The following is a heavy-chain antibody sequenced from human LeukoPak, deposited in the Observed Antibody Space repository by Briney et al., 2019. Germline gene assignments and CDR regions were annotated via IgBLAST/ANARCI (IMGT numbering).Heavy chain of an antibody. CDR2: INHSGST. V-gene: IGHV4-34*01. CDR1: GGSFSGYY. J-gene: IGHJ4*02. Sequence: SETLSLTCAVYGGSFSGYYWSWIRQPPGKGLEWIGEINHSGSTNYNPSLKSRATISVDTSKNQFSLKLSSVTAADTAVYYCARGRRYYYGSGSFHRGQGTLITVSS. CDR3: ARGRRYYYGSGSFH. D-gene: IGHD3-10*01.